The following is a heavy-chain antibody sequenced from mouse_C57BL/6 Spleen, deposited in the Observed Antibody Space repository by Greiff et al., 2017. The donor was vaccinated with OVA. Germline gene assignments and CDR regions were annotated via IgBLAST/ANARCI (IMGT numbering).Heavy chain of an antibody. CDR2: INPSTGGT. CDR1: GYSFTGYY. CDR3: ARGGGYDGGFAY. V-gene: IGHV1-42*01. Sequence: VQLQQSGPELVKPGASVKISCKASGYSFTGYYMNWVKQSPEKSLEWIGEINPSTGGTTYNQKFKAKATLTVDKSSSTAYMQLKSLTSEDSAVYDCARGGGYDGGFAYWGQGTLVTVSA. J-gene: IGHJ3*01. D-gene: IGHD2-2*01.